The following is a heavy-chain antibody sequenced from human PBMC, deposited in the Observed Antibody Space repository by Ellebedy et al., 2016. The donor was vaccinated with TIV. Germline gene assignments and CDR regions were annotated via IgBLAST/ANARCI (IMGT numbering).Heavy chain of an antibody. V-gene: IGHV3-7*04. CDR2: IKVDGSEK. J-gene: IGHJ3*02. CDR3: VRNNWKGAYDI. CDR1: GFTFSNYW. D-gene: IGHD1-20*01. Sequence: GESLKISCAAPGFTFSNYWMSWVRQAPGKGLEWVANIKVDGSEKYYVDSVKGRFTISRDNAKNSLFLQMNSLRAEDTALYYCVRNNWKGAYDIWGRGTMVTVSS.